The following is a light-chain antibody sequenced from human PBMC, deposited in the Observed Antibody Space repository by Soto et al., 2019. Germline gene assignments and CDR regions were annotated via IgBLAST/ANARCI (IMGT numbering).Light chain of an antibody. CDR2: GAS. CDR1: QSVSSNY. J-gene: IGKJ1*01. V-gene: IGKV3-20*01. CDR3: QQFGSSPQT. Sequence: EIVLTQSPGTLSLSPGERATLSCRASQSVSSNYLAWYQQKPGQPPRLLIYGASSRATGIPDRFSGSGSGTVFTLTISRLEPEDFAVYFCQQFGSSPQTFGQGTKVEIK.